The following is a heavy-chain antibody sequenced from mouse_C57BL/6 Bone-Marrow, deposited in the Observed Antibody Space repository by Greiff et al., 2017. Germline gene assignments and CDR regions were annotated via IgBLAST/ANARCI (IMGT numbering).Heavy chain of an antibody. Sequence: VQLQQSGAELARPGASVKLSCKASGYTFTSYGISWVKQRTGQGLEWIGEIYPRSGNTYYNEKFKGKATLTADKSSSTAYMELRSLTSEDSAVYFCAGGAYDGYYEGLFAYWGQGTLVTVSA. CDR1: GYTFTSYG. V-gene: IGHV1-81*01. D-gene: IGHD2-3*01. CDR2: IYPRSGNT. J-gene: IGHJ3*01. CDR3: AGGAYDGYYEGLFAY.